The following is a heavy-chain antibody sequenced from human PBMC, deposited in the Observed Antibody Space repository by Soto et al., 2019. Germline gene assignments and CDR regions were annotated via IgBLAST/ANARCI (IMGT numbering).Heavy chain of an antibody. V-gene: IGHV3-30*03. CDR1: GLTFTSYG. Sequence: QAHLVEYGGGVVQPGRSLRLSCAASGLTFTSYGMHWVRQAPGTRLEWVAVISYDGGLQHYADSVKGRFTISRDNSKNMVLLQMNSLRAEDTAVYYCVSDRGYGHASVPYSWGQGTLVSVSS. D-gene: IGHD5-18*01. CDR2: ISYDGGLQ. CDR3: VSDRGYGHASVPYS. J-gene: IGHJ4*02.